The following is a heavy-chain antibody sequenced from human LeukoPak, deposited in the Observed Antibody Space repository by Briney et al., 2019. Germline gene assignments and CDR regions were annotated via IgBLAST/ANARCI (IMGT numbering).Heavy chain of an antibody. CDR2: IYPGDSDT. CDR3: AGLSPGDGDSLRCFDY. CDR1: GYSFTSYW. D-gene: IGHD4-17*01. J-gene: IGHJ4*02. Sequence: GESLKISCKGSGYSFTSYWIGWVRQMPGKGLEWMGIIYPGDSDTRYSPSFQGQVTISADKSISTAYLQWSSLKASDTAMYYCAGLSPGDGDSLRCFDYWGQGTLVTVSS. V-gene: IGHV5-51*01.